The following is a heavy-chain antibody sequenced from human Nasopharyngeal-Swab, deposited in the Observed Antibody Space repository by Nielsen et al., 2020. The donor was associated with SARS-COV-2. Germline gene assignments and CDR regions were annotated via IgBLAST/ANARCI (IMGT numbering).Heavy chain of an antibody. CDR3: ARGTVTADYYYGMDV. CDR1: GVTVSSNY. D-gene: IGHD4-11*01. V-gene: IGHV3-53*01. CDR2: FYSGGST. Sequence: GESLKISCAASGVTVSSNYMSWVRQAPGKGLEWVSVFYSGGSTFYADSVKGRFTISRDNSKNTLYLKMNTLRAEDTAVYYCARGTVTADYYYGMDVWSQGTTVTVSS. J-gene: IGHJ6*02.